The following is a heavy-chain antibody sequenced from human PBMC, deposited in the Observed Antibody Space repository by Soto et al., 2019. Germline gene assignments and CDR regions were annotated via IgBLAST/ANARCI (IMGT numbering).Heavy chain of an antibody. D-gene: IGHD2-15*01. V-gene: IGHV4-59*01. CDR2: IYYSGST. CDR3: AREMYCSGGSCYFDAFDI. Sequence: SETLSLTCTVSGGSISSYYWSWIRQPPGKGLEWIGYIYYSGSTNYNPSLKSRVTISVDTSKNQFSLKLSSVTAADTAVYYCAREMYCSGGSCYFDAFDIWGQGTMVTVSS. J-gene: IGHJ3*02. CDR1: GGSISSYY.